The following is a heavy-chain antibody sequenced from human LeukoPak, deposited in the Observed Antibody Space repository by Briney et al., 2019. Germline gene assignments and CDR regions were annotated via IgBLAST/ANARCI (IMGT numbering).Heavy chain of an antibody. J-gene: IGHJ6*02. D-gene: IGHD2-15*01. CDR3: AKDTRNAVVLRGYGIDV. Sequence: PGGSLRLSCATSGFTFDDFAMHWVRQPPGKGLEWVSLISGDGISIYNADSVKGRFIISRDNNNSSLYLEMNSLRTEDTAFYYCAKDTRNAVVLRGYGIDVWGQGTPVTVSS. CDR1: GFTFDDFA. CDR2: ISGDGISI. V-gene: IGHV3-43*02.